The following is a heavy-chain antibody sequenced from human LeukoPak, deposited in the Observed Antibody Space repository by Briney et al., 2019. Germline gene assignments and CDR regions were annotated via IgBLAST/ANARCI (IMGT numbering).Heavy chain of an antibody. J-gene: IGHJ4*02. CDR2: ISSGGSTAI. D-gene: IGHD6-13*01. V-gene: IGHV3-48*03. Sequence: GGSLRLSCANSGFTFSNYEMNWVRQAPGKGLEWISYISSGGSTAIYYADSVKGRFTISRDNSKNTLYLQMNSLRAEDTAVYYCARGGIAAAGFDYWGQGTLVTVSS. CDR3: ARGGIAAAGFDY. CDR1: GFTFSNYE.